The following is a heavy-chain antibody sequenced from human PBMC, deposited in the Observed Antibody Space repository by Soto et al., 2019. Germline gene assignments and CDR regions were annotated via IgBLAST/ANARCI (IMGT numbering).Heavy chain of an antibody. J-gene: IGHJ4*02. CDR1: GYAFTTYG. CDR2: ISAHNGNT. CDR3: ARGRYGDY. V-gene: IGHV1-18*01. D-gene: IGHD1-1*01. Sequence: QVHLVQSGAEVKKPGASVKVSCKGSGYAFTTYGITWVRQAPGQGLEWMGWISAHNGNTNYAQKLQGRVTVTRDTTTSTAYMELRSLRSDDTAVYYCARGRYGDYWGQGSLVTVSS.